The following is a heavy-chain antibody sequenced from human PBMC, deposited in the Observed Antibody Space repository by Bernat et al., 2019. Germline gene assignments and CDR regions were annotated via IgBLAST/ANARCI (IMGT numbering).Heavy chain of an antibody. CDR3: ARGPPLRLDCSSTSCLFDY. V-gene: IGHV4-39*01. CDR2: IYYSGST. CDR1: GGSISSSSYY. D-gene: IGHD2-2*01. J-gene: IGHJ4*02. Sequence: QLQLQESGPGLVKPSETLSLTCTVSGGSISSSSYYWGWIRQPPGKGLEWIGSIYYSGSTYYNPSLKSRVTISVDTSKNQFSLKLSSVTAADTAVYYCARGPPLRLDCSSTSCLFDYWGQGTLVTVSS.